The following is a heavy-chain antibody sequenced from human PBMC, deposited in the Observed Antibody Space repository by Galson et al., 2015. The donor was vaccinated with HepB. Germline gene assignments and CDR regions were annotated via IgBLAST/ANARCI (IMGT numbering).Heavy chain of an antibody. J-gene: IGHJ6*03. CDR3: ARALVVEPAAISYYYYMDV. D-gene: IGHD2-2*01. CDR1: GYTFTSYG. Sequence: SVKVSCKASGYTFTSYGISWVRQAPGQGLEWMGWISAYNGNTNYAQKLQGRVTMTTDTSTSTAYMELRSLRYDDTAVYYCARALVVEPAAISYYYYMDVWGKGTTVTVSS. CDR2: ISAYNGNT. V-gene: IGHV1-18*01.